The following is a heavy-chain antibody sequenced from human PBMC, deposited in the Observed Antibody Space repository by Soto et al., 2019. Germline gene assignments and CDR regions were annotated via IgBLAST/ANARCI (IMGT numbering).Heavy chain of an antibody. V-gene: IGHV1-69*13. Sequence: PSVRVSCKAAGDVFNNHAFNWVRQAPGQGLEWMGRISPLFSTTNYAQKFQGRVTIGADELTTVVYLEVNNLESDDSAIYYCAASYAIAAAGYFKFSGQGTLVPGSS. D-gene: IGHD6-13*01. CDR1: GDVFNNHA. CDR2: ISPLFSTT. CDR3: AASYAIAAAGYFKF. J-gene: IGHJ4*02.